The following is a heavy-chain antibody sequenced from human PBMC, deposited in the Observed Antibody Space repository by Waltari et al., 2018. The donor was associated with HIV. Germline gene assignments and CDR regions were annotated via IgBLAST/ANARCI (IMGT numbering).Heavy chain of an antibody. D-gene: IGHD1-26*01. J-gene: IGHJ4*02. Sequence: QVQLVQSGAEVKKLGASVKVSCKASGYTFTSYNMHWVRQAPGQGLAWMGIINPSGGSTNAAQKFQGRVTRTRDTSTSTVYMELSSLRSEDTAVYYCARGPDFIVGASLSGNYYFDYWGQGTLVTVSS. CDR2: INPSGGST. CDR1: GYTFTSYN. V-gene: IGHV1-46*03. CDR3: ARGPDFIVGASLSGNYYFDY.